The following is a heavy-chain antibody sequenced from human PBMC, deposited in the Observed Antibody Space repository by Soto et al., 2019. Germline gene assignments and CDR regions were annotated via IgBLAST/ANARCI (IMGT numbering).Heavy chain of an antibody. J-gene: IGHJ5*02. CDR2: ISGSGGST. Sequence: EVQLLESGGGLVQPGGSLRLSCAASGFTFSSYAMSWVRQAPGKGLEWVSAISGSGGSTYYADSVKGRFTISRDNSKNTLYLQMNSLRAEDTAVYYCAKDPYDVSKLVPGLGWFDPWGQGTLVTVSS. D-gene: IGHD6-13*01. V-gene: IGHV3-23*01. CDR1: GFTFSSYA. CDR3: AKDPYDVSKLVPGLGWFDP.